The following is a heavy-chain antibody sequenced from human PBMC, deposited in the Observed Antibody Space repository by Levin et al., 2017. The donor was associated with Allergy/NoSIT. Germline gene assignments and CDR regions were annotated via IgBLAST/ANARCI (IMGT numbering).Heavy chain of an antibody. CDR1: GYTFTFYG. CDR3: AREMAETAADTFDI. Sequence: ASVKVSCKASGYTFTFYGISWVRQAPGQGLEWMGWISPYNGNTNYAQKLQGSVTMTTDTSTSTAYMELRSLRSDDTAVYYCAREMAETAADTFDIWGQGTMVTVSS. V-gene: IGHV1-18*01. D-gene: IGHD2-8*01. J-gene: IGHJ3*02. CDR2: ISPYNGNT.